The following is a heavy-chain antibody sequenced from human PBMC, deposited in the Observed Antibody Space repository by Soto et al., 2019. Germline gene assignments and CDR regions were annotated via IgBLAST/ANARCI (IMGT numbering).Heavy chain of an antibody. V-gene: IGHV4-39*01. CDR2: IYYSGST. Sequence: QLQLQESGPGLVKPSETLSLTCTVSGGSISSSSYYWGWIRQPPGKGLEWIGSIYYSGSTYYNPSLKIRVTISVDTSKNQFSLKLSSVTAADTAVYYCARLPILLRYFDWFHSPDYYYYGMDVWGQGTTVTVSS. D-gene: IGHD3-9*01. J-gene: IGHJ6*02. CDR3: ARLPILLRYFDWFHSPDYYYYGMDV. CDR1: GGSISSSSYY.